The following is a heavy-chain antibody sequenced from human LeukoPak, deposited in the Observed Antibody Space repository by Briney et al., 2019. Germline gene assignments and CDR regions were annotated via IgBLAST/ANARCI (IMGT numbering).Heavy chain of an antibody. CDR1: GFTFSSYA. CDR2: ISGSGGST. V-gene: IGHV3-23*01. D-gene: IGHD4-17*01. Sequence: PGGSLRLSCAASGFTFSSYAMSWVRQAPGEGLEWVSAISGSGGSTYYADSVKGRFTISRDNSKNTLYLQMNSLRAEDTAVYYCAKAYGDYVVLDYWGQGTLVTVSS. J-gene: IGHJ4*02. CDR3: AKAYGDYVVLDY.